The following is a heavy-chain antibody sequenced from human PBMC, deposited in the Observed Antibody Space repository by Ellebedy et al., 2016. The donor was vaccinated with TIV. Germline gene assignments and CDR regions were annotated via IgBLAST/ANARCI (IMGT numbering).Heavy chain of an antibody. J-gene: IGHJ5*02. V-gene: IGHV3-64*04. CDR2: ISNNGDNT. CDR1: GFTFSHYA. Sequence: GESLKISCSASGFTFSHYAMHWVRQAPGKGLEYVSAISNNGDNTYYADSVKGRFTISRDSSKNTLYLQMDSLRVEDTAVYYCARDPGGGGNYGDNWFDPWGQGTLVTVSS. D-gene: IGHD3-22*01. CDR3: ARDPGGGGNYGDNWFDP.